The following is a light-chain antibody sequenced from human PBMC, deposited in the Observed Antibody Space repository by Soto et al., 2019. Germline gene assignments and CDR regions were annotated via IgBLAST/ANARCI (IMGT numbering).Light chain of an antibody. V-gene: IGLV2-14*01. J-gene: IGLJ2*01. CDR2: DVS. Sequence: QSALTQPASVSGSPGQSITISCTGTGSDVGGYNYVSWYQQHPGKAPKVMIYDVSNRPSGVSNHFSGSKSGNTASLTISGLQAEDEADYYCSSYTSASTPVVFGGGTKLTVL. CDR3: SSYTSASTPVV. CDR1: GSDVGGYNY.